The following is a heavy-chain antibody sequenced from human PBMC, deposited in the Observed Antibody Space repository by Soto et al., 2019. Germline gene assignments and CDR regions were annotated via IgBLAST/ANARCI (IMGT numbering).Heavy chain of an antibody. D-gene: IGHD1-1*01. Sequence: SETLSLTFKVSGGSILCSSYYWGCVRQPPGKGLEWIGTIHSNGTAYYKSSLKSRVTISVGTSKTEVSLKLSSVTAADTAMYYCETLQFKYADFWGQGALVTVSS. CDR2: IHSNGTA. J-gene: IGHJ4*02. V-gene: IGHV4-39*01. CDR3: ETLQFKYADF. CDR1: GGSILCSSYY.